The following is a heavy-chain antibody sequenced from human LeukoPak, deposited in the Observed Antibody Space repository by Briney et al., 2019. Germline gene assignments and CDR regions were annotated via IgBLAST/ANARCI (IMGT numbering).Heavy chain of an antibody. D-gene: IGHD3-10*01. Sequence: GGSLRLSCAASGFTFSSYSMNWVRQAPGKGLEWVSSISSSSSYIYYADSVKGRFTISRDNAKNSLYLRMNSLRAEDTAVYYCASLLLWFGELSGAASDYWGQGTLVTVSS. CDR2: ISSSSSYI. J-gene: IGHJ4*02. CDR3: ASLLLWFGELSGAASDY. CDR1: GFTFSSYS. V-gene: IGHV3-21*01.